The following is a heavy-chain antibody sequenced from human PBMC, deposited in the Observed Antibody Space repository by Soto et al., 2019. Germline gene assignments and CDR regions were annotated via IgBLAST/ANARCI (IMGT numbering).Heavy chain of an antibody. CDR1: GFTVSSNY. CDR2: IYSGGST. V-gene: IGHV3-53*02. Sequence: EVQLVETGGGLIQPGGSLRLSCAASGFTVSSNYMSWVRQAPGKGLEWVSVIYSGGSTYYADSVKGRFTISRDNSKNTLYLQMNSLRAEDTAVYYCAKDEDSTIFVLFDYWGQGTLVTVSS. CDR3: AKDEDSTIFVLFDY. D-gene: IGHD3-3*01. J-gene: IGHJ4*02.